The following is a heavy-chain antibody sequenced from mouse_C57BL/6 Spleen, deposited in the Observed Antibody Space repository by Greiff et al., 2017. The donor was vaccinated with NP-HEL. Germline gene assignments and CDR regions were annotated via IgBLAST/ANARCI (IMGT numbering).Heavy chain of an antibody. D-gene: IGHD6-5*01. J-gene: IGHJ4*01. V-gene: IGHV8-8*01. CDR3: ARMMPNFRGAMDY. CDR2: IWWDDDK. Sequence: QVTLKESGPGILQPSQTLSLTCSFSGFSLSTFGMGVGWIRQPSGNGLEWLAHIWWDDDKYYNPALKSRLTNSKDTSKNQVFLKIANVDTADTATYYCARMMPNFRGAMDYWGQGTSVTVSS. CDR1: GFSLSTFGMG.